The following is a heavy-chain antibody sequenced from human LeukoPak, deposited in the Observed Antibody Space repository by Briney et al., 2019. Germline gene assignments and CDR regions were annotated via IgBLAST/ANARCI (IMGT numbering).Heavy chain of an antibody. CDR3: AIHRANYGDRIDY. D-gene: IGHD4/OR15-4a*01. Sequence: PSETLSLTCTVSGGSISSGSYYWGWIRQPQGKGLEWIGSIYYSGSTFYNPSLKSRVTISVEASKNQFSLKLSSVTAADTAVYYSAIHRANYGDRIDYWGQGTLVTVSS. J-gene: IGHJ4*02. CDR2: IYYSGST. CDR1: GGSISSGSYY. V-gene: IGHV4-39*01.